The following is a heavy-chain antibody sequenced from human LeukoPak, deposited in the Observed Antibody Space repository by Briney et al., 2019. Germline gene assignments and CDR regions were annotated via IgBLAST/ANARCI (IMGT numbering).Heavy chain of an antibody. V-gene: IGHV3-7*03. CDR3: ARRVAGDAFDI. D-gene: IGHD6-19*01. CDR2: IKQDGSEK. J-gene: IGHJ3*02. Sequence: GRSLRLSCAASGFTFSDYAMHWVRQAPGKGLEWVANIKQDGSEKYYVDSVKGRFTISRDNAKNSLYLQMNSLRAEDTAVYYCARRVAGDAFDIWGQGTMVTVSS. CDR1: GFTFSDYA.